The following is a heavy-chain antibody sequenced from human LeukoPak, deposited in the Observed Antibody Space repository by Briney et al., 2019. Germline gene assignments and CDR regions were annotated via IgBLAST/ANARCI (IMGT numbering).Heavy chain of an antibody. CDR3: ARAPRITMVRGVIYWFDR. D-gene: IGHD3-10*01. Sequence: ASVKDSSKPSGYTFTTSDIYSVRQAPGQRLEWMGWINPNSGNTRYAQKCRGRVTITRNTSISTAYRELSSRRSEDTAVYYCARAPRITMVRGVIYWFDRGGEGTLVTVSA. CDR1: GYTFTTSD. CDR2: INPNSGNT. V-gene: IGHV1-8*03. J-gene: IGHJ5*02.